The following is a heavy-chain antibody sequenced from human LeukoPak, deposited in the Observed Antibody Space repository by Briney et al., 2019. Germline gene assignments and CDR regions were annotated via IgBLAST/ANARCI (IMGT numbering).Heavy chain of an antibody. V-gene: IGHV3-30*03. D-gene: IGHD3-16*01. CDR2: ISYDGSNK. Sequence: GGSLRLSCAVSGFTFSSYGMHWVRQCPGKGLEWVAVISYDGSNKYYADSVKGRFTISRDSSKNTVYLQMNSLKDEDTAVYYCARWGHGLDVWGQGTTVTASS. CDR1: GFTFSSYG. CDR3: ARWGHGLDV. J-gene: IGHJ6*02.